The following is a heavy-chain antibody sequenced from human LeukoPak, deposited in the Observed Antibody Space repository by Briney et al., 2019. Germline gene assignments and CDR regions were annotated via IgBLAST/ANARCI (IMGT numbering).Heavy chain of an antibody. J-gene: IGHJ4*02. CDR1: GYSISSGYY. CDR2: IYHSGST. V-gene: IGHV4-38-2*02. Sequence: PSETLSLTCTVSGYSISSGYYWGWIRPPPGKGLEWIGSIYHSGSTYYNPSLKSRVTISVDTSKNQFSLKLSSVTAADTAVYYCARDGLYYDILTGYNNYFDYWGQGTLVTVSS. D-gene: IGHD3-9*01. CDR3: ARDGLYYDILTGYNNYFDY.